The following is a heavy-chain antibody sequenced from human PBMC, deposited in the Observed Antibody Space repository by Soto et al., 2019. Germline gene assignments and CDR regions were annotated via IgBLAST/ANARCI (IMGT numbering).Heavy chain of an antibody. CDR2: IYYSGST. J-gene: IGHJ4*02. Sequence: ASETLSLTCTVSGGSISSSRYFLGWLRQPPGKGLEWIGSIYYSGSTYYNPSLKSRVTISVDTSKNQFSLKLSSVTAADTAVYYCGRISSHGDYAYWGQGTLVTVSS. V-gene: IGHV4-39*01. D-gene: IGHD4-17*01. CDR3: GRISSHGDYAY. CDR1: GGSISSSRYF.